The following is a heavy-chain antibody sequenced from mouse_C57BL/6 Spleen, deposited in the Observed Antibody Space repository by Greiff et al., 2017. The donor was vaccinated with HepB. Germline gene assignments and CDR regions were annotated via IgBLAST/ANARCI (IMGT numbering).Heavy chain of an antibody. Sequence: VQLQQPGAELVKPGASVKLSCKASGYTFTSYWMHWVKQRPGRGLERIGRIDPNSGGTKYNEKFKSKATLTVDKPSSTAYMQLSSLTSEDSAVYYCARRDYDYAMDYWGQGTSVTVSS. CDR3: ARRDYDYAMDY. CDR1: GYTFTSYW. D-gene: IGHD2-4*01. V-gene: IGHV1-72*01. CDR2: IDPNSGGT. J-gene: IGHJ4*01.